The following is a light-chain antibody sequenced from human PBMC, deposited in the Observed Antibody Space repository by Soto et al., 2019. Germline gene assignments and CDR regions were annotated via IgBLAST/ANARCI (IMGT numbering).Light chain of an antibody. CDR3: QQYNNWLTWT. CDR1: QSVSSN. CDR2: GAS. Sequence: EIVMTQSPATLSVSPGERATLSCRASQSVSSNLAWYQQKPGQAPRLLIYGASTRATGIPARFSGSGSGTEFTLTISSLQSEDFAVYYCQQYNNWLTWTFGRGTKV. J-gene: IGKJ1*01. V-gene: IGKV3-15*01.